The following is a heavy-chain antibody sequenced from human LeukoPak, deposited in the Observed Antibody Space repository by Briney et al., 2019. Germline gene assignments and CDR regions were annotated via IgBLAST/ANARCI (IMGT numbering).Heavy chain of an antibody. CDR3: ARIVPAAPYWYFDL. CDR2: IYYSGCT. J-gene: IGHJ2*01. CDR1: GGSISSYY. Sequence: PSDTLSLTCTVSGGSISSYYWSWIRQPPGKVLEWIGYIYYSGCTNYNPSLKSRVTISVDTSKNQFSLKLSSVTAADTAVYYCARIVPAAPYWYFDLWGRGTLVTVSS. D-gene: IGHD2-2*01. V-gene: IGHV4-59*07.